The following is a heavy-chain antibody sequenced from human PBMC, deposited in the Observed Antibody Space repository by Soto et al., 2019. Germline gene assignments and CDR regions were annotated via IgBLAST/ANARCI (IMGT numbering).Heavy chain of an antibody. D-gene: IGHD3-10*01. CDR1: GGSISSGGYY. Sequence: QVQLQESGPGLVKPSQTLSLTCTVSGGSISSGGYYWSWIRQHPGKGLEWIGYIYYSGSTYYNPSLQSRVTISVDTSKNQFSLKLSSVTAADTAVYYCARDRFGAGHYYYGMDVWGQGTTVTVSS. V-gene: IGHV4-31*03. CDR2: IYYSGST. CDR3: ARDRFGAGHYYYGMDV. J-gene: IGHJ6*02.